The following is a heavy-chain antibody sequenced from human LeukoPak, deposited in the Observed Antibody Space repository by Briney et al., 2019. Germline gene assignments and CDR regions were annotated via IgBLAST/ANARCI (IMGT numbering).Heavy chain of an antibody. CDR2: INHSGST. CDR1: GGSFSGYY. D-gene: IGHD3-10*01. J-gene: IGHJ4*02. CDR3: ARTYYYGSGRYFDY. V-gene: IGHV4-34*01. Sequence: SETLSLTCAVYGGSFSGYYWSWIRQPPGKGLEWIGEINHSGSTNYNPSLKSRVTISVDTSKNQFSLKLSSVTAADTAVYYCARTYYYGSGRYFDYWGQGTLVTVSS.